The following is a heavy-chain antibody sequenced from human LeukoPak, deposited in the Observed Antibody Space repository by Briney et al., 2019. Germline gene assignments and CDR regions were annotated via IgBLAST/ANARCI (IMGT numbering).Heavy chain of an antibody. Sequence: GGSLRLSCAASGFTVSSNYMSWVRQAPGKGLEWVSVIYSGGSTYYADSVKGRFTISRDNSKNTLYLQMNSLRAEDTAVYYCARAGGAYCGGDYWYWGQGTLVTVSS. CDR1: GFTVSSNY. J-gene: IGHJ4*02. CDR2: IYSGGST. D-gene: IGHD2-21*02. V-gene: IGHV3-66*01. CDR3: ARAGGAYCGGDYWY.